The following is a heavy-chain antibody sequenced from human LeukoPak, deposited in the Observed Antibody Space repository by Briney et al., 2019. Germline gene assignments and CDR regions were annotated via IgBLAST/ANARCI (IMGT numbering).Heavy chain of an antibody. D-gene: IGHD3-22*01. CDR1: GYTFTSYY. V-gene: IGHV1-2*02. CDR2: INPNSGGT. J-gene: IGHJ1*01. Sequence: GASVKVSCKASGYTFTSYYLHWVRQAPGQGLEWMGWINPNSGGTNYAQKFQGRVTMTRDTSISTAYMELSRLRSDDAVEYCCARALYYDSSGYYSSSYYYFQHWGQGTLVTVSS. CDR3: ARALYYDSSGYYSSSYYYFQH.